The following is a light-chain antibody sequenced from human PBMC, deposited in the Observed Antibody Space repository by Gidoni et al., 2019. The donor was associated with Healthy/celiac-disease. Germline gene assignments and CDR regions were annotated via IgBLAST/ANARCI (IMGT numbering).Light chain of an antibody. V-gene: IGKV2-28*01. CDR3: MQALQTPYS. J-gene: IGKJ2*03. CDR2: LGS. CDR1: QSLLHSNGYNY. Sequence: DIVMTQSPLSLPVTPREPASISCRSSQSLLHSNGYNYWDWYLQKPGQSPRLLIYLGSNRASGVPDRFSGSGSGTDFTLKISRVEAEDVGVYYCMQALQTPYSFGQGTKLEIK.